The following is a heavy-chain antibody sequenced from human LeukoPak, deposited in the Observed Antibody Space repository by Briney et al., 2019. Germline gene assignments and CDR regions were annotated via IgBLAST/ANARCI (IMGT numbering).Heavy chain of an antibody. Sequence: GRSLRLSCAASGFTFSSYAMHWVRQAPGKGLEWVAFISYDGIIKYYADSVKGRFTISRDNSQNTPDLQMNSLRAEDTAVYYCARDLSERYSTDYWGQGTLVTVSS. CDR3: ARDLSERYSTDY. CDR2: ISYDGIIK. CDR1: GFTFSSYA. V-gene: IGHV3-30-3*01. J-gene: IGHJ4*02. D-gene: IGHD1-26*01.